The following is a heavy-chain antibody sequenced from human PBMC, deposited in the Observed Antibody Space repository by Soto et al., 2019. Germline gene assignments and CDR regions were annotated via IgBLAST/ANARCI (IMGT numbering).Heavy chain of an antibody. CDR3: TRVPAGDKVEY. J-gene: IGHJ4*02. Sequence: QVQLQESGPGLVKPSQTLSLTCTVFGGSISTVNYCWIWIRQPPDKGLEWIGHIYNGGSTYNNPSLTIRVTISVDTAKNQFSLKLSAVRAADTAGYYCTRVPAGDKVEYWGQGTLVTVSS. CDR2: IYNGGST. CDR1: GGSISTVNYC. V-gene: IGHV4-30-4*01. D-gene: IGHD7-27*01.